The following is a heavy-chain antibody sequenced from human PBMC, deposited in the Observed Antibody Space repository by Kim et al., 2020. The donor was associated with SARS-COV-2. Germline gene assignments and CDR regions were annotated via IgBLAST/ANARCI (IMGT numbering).Heavy chain of an antibody. D-gene: IGHD3-10*01. CDR2: IYYSGST. CDR3: AKTFRGVNWFDP. J-gene: IGHJ5*02. V-gene: IGHV4-59*08. CDR1: GGSISSYY. Sequence: SETLSLTCTVSGGSISSYYWSWIRQPPGKGLEWIGYIYYSGSTNYNPSLKSRVTISVDTSKNQFSLKLSSVTAADTAVYYCAKTFRGVNWFDPWGQGTLVTVSS.